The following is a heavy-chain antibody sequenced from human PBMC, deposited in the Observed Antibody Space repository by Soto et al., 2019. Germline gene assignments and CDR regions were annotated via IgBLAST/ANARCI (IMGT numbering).Heavy chain of an antibody. CDR1: VYTFTSYG. D-gene: IGHD6-13*01. V-gene: IGHV1-18*01. J-gene: IGHJ4*02. CDR2: ISAYNGNT. CDR3: ARESSSSCHDY. Sequence: QVQLVQSGAEVKKPGASVKVSCKASVYTFTSYGISWGRQAPGQGLEWMGWISAYNGNTNYAQKLQGRVTMPTDTSTSTAYMELRSLISDDTAVYYCARESSSSCHDYWGQGTLVTVSS.